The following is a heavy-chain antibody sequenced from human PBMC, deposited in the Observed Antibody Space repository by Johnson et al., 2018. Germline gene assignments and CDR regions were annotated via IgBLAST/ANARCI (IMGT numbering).Heavy chain of an antibody. Sequence: QVQLVQSGGGVVQPGRSLRLSCAASGFTFSSYGMHWVRQAPGKGLEWVAVISYDGSNKYYADSVKGRFTISRDNSKNTLYLQMNSLRAEDTAGYYCARVTSYYYGMDVWGQGTTVTVSS. CDR2: ISYDGSNK. J-gene: IGHJ6*02. V-gene: IGHV3-30*03. CDR3: ARVTSYYYGMDV. CDR1: GFTFSSYG.